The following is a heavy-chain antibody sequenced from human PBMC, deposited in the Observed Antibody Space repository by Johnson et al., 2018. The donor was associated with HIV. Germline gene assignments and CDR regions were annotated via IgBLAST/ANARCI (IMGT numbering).Heavy chain of an antibody. D-gene: IGHD1-26*01. Sequence: QVQLLESGGGVVQPARSLTLSCAASGFTFSSYALHWVRQAPGKGLEWVAVISYDGSNKYYADSVTGRFTISRDNSKNTLFLQMNSLRAEDTAVYYCAKERYMGSTTLADAFDMWGQGTMVTVSS. CDR1: GFTFSSYA. V-gene: IGHV3-30*04. CDR3: AKERYMGSTTLADAFDM. CDR2: ISYDGSNK. J-gene: IGHJ3*02.